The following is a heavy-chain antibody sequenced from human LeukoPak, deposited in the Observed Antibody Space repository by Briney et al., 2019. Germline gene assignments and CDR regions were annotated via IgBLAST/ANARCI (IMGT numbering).Heavy chain of an antibody. CDR1: GYTFTGYY. CDR3: ARGYTHYYGSGSYVDY. D-gene: IGHD3-10*01. J-gene: IGHJ4*02. Sequence: ASVKVSCKASGYTFTGYYMHWVRQAPGQGLEWMGWINPNSGGTNYAQKFQGRVTMTRDTSISTAYMELSRLRSDDTAVYYCARGYTHYYGSGSYVDYWGQGTLVTVSS. V-gene: IGHV1-2*02. CDR2: INPNSGGT.